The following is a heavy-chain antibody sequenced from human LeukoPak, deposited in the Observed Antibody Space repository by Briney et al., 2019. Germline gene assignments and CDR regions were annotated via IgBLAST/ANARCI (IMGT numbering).Heavy chain of an antibody. D-gene: IGHD6-13*01. CDR1: GGSISSYY. J-gene: IGHJ4*02. CDR2: IYYSGST. V-gene: IGHV4-59*01. CDR3: ARGTYSSNWHY. Sequence: SETLSLTCTVSGGSISSYYWSWIRQPPGKGLEWIGYIYYSGSTNYNPSLKSRVTISVDTSKNQFSLKLSSVTAADTAVYYCARGTYSSNWHYWGQGTLVTVSS.